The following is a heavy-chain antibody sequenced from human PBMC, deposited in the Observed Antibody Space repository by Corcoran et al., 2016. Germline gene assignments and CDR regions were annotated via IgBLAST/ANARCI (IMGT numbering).Heavy chain of an antibody. CDR2: INPSGGST. V-gene: IGHV1-46*01. D-gene: IGHD5-12*01. J-gene: IGHJ4*02. Sequence: QVQLVQSGAEVKKPGASVKVSCKASGYTFTSYYMHWVRQAPGQGLEWMGIINPSGGSTSYAQKFQGRVTMTRDTSTSTVYMELRSLRSEDTAVYYCARRPRVATTLDYWGQGTLVTVSS. CDR1: GYTFTSYY. CDR3: ARRPRVATTLDY.